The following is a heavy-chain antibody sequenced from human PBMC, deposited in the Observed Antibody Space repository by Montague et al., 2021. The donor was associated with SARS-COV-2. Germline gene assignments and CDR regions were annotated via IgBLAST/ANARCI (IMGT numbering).Heavy chain of an antibody. D-gene: IGHD3-3*01. CDR3: ARHSGDYTIFGVVIYYMDV. Sequence: SETLSLTCTVSGSSISSSSYCWGWIRQPPGKGLEWIGSIYYSGSTYYNPSLKSRVTISVDTSKNQFSLKLSSVTAADTAVFYCARHSGDYTIFGVVIYYMDVWGKGTTVTVSS. CDR2: IYYSGST. V-gene: IGHV4-39*01. J-gene: IGHJ6*03. CDR1: GSSISSSSYC.